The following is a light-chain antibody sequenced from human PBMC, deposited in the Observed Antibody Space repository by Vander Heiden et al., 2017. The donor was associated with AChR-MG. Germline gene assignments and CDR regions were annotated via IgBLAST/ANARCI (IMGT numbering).Light chain of an antibody. V-gene: IGLV2-8*01. Sequence: QSALTHPPSAPGSPGQPVTIPFTGASSDDGGNNDVSWYQQPPGKAPKLMIYEVSKRPSGVPDRFSGSKSGNTASLTVSGLQAEDEADYYCSSYAGSNNFVVFGGGTKLTVL. CDR1: SSDDGGNND. CDR3: SSYAGSNNFVV. J-gene: IGLJ2*01. CDR2: EVS.